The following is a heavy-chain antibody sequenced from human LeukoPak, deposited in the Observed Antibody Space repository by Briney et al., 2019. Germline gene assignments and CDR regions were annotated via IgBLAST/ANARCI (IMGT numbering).Heavy chain of an antibody. J-gene: IGHJ4*02. Sequence: GASVKVSCKGSGYTFNHHGIGWVRQAPGQGLEWMGWISCYNGDTHYAQKFQGRVTMTTDTSTATAYMEMRSLGSDDTAIYYCARDPSNTSGFYAYFDFWGQGTLVTVSS. CDR2: ISCYNGDT. V-gene: IGHV1-18*01. CDR3: ARDPSNTSGFYAYFDF. CDR1: GYTFNHHG. D-gene: IGHD6-19*01.